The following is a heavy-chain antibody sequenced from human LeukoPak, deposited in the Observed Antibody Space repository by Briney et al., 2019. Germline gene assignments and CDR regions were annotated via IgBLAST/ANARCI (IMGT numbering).Heavy chain of an antibody. J-gene: IGHJ4*02. V-gene: IGHV1-2*04. CDR3: ARSEYSSSPFGY. D-gene: IGHD6-6*01. CDR2: INPNSGGT. Sequence: EASVKVSCKASGYTFTGYYMHWVRQAPGQGLEWMGWINPNSGGTNYAQKFQGWVTMTRDTSTSTVYMELSSLRSEDTAVYYCARSEYSSSPFGYWGQGTLVTVSS. CDR1: GYTFTGYY.